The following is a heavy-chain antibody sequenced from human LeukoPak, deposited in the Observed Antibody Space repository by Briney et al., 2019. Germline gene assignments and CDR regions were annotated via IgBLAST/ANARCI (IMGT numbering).Heavy chain of an antibody. CDR2: IHYSGNT. D-gene: IGHD3-10*01. J-gene: IGHJ5*02. Sequence: SETLSLTCTVSGGSINSYFWSWIRQPPGKGLEWIGYIHYSGNTYYNPSVKSRVTISLDTPKNQFSLKLTSVTAADTAVYNCARKGEHYYDSGKLWPAWFDLWGQGILVTVSS. CDR1: GGSINSYF. CDR3: ARKGEHYYDSGKLWPAWFDL. V-gene: IGHV4-59*01.